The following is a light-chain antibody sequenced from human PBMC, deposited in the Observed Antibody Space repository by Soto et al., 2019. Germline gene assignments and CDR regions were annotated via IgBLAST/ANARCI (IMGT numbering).Light chain of an antibody. CDR2: AAS. J-gene: IGKJ1*01. CDR3: QQANSFPWT. CDR1: QTIDSW. Sequence: DIQMTQAPSALSASVGDRVSITCETSQTIDSWLACYQQRPGKAPKLLIYAASSLQSGVPSRFSGSGSGTDFTLTISSLQPEDFATYYCQQANSFPWTFGQGTKVDIK. V-gene: IGKV1-12*01.